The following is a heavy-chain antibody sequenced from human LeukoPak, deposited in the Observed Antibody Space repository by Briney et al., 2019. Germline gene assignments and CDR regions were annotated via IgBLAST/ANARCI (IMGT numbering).Heavy chain of an antibody. Sequence: GGSLRLSRAASGFSFSNYEMNWVRQAPGKGLEWISYITASSTTIYYADSVKGRFTISRDNAKNSLYLQMNGLRGEDTAVYYCAKGPGARGHFNWFDPWGQGTLVTVSS. J-gene: IGHJ5*02. D-gene: IGHD5-12*01. V-gene: IGHV3-48*03. CDR2: ITASSTTI. CDR3: AKGPGARGHFNWFDP. CDR1: GFSFSNYE.